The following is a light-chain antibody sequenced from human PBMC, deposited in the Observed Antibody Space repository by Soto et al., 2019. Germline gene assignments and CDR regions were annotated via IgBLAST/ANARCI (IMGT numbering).Light chain of an antibody. Sequence: QSALTQPASVSGSPGQSITISCTGTSSDIDVFDLVSWYRQHPGKAPKLMIYEVSKRPSGVPDRFSGSKSGNTASLTVSGLQAEDEADYYCSSYAGSNNFWVFGGGTKLTVL. CDR2: EVS. CDR3: SSYAGSNNFWV. V-gene: IGLV2-8*01. J-gene: IGLJ3*02. CDR1: SSDIDVFDL.